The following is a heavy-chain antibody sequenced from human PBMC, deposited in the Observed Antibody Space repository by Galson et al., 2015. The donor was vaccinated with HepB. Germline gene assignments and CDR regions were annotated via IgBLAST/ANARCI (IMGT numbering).Heavy chain of an antibody. J-gene: IGHJ4*02. CDR3: ASQDGHI. CDR1: GDSVSSNSAS. CDR2: TYYRSKWYN. V-gene: IGHV6-1*01. D-gene: IGHD4-17*01. Sequence: ISGDSVSSNSASWNWIRQSPSRGLEWLGRTYYRSKWYNDYAVSVKSRITINPDTSKNQFSLQLKSVTPEDTAVYYCASQDGHIWGQGTLVTVSA.